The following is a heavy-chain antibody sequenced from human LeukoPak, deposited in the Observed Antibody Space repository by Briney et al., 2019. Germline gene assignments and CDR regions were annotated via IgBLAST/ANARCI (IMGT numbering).Heavy chain of an antibody. CDR2: IKTRTEGGTT. CDR1: GFIFSNAW. CDR3: TRDSGTYNWFDP. Sequence: GGSLRLSCEASGFIFSNAWMSWVRQAPGKGLEWVGQIKTRTEGGTTDYAAPVKGRFTISRDDSINTAYLQMKSLKTEDTALYYCTRDSGTYNWFDPWGQGTLVTVSS. V-gene: IGHV3-15*01. J-gene: IGHJ5*02. D-gene: IGHD1-26*01.